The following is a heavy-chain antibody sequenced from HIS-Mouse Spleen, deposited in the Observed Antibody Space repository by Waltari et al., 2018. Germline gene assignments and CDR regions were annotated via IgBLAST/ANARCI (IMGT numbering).Heavy chain of an antibody. CDR1: GGSISSSSYY. Sequence: QLQLQESGPGLVKPSETLSLTCTVSGGSISSSSYYWGWIRQPPGKGLEWIGRNYYSGSPYYNPYTKSRVTISVDTSKNQFSLKLSSVTAADTAVYYCAREIPYSSSWYDWYFDLWGRGTLVTVSS. D-gene: IGHD6-13*01. J-gene: IGHJ2*01. CDR2: NYYSGSP. V-gene: IGHV4-39*07. CDR3: AREIPYSSSWYDWYFDL.